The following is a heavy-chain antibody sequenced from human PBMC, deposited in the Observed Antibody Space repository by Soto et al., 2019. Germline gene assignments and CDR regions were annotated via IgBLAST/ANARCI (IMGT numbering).Heavy chain of an antibody. J-gene: IGHJ1*01. V-gene: IGHV3-48*03. CDR2: ISSSGSTI. CDR1: GFTFSSYE. D-gene: IGHD5-18*01. Sequence: GGSLRLSCAASGFTFSSYEMNWVRQAPGKGLEWVSYISSSGSTIYYADSVKGRFTISRDNAKNSLYLQMNSLRAEDTAVYYCARDYGYSYGSHAHEYFQHWGQGTLVTVSS. CDR3: ARDYGYSYGSHAHEYFQH.